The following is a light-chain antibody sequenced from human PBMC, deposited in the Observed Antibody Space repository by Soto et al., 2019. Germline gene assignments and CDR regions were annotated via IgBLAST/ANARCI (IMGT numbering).Light chain of an antibody. Sequence: DSQMTQSPSTLSASVGDRVTITCLASQSISSWLAWYQQKPGKAPKLLIYKASSLESGVPSRFSGSGSGTEFTLTISSLQPDDFATYHCQQYNSYSLTFGQGTRLEIK. J-gene: IGKJ5*01. CDR3: QQYNSYSLT. V-gene: IGKV1-5*03. CDR2: KAS. CDR1: QSISSW.